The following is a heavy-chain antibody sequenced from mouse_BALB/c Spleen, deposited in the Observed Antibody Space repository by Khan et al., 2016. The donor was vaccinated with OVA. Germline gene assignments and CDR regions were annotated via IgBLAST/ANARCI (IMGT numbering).Heavy chain of an antibody. Sequence: QVQLKEPGPGLLQPSQSLSITCTVSGFSLTTYGVHWVRQSPGKGLEWLGLIWSAGNTDYNAAFISRLSISKDNSKSQVFFKMNSLQADDTAIYYCARNSYMYDFTYWGQGTLVTVSA. V-gene: IGHV2-4-1*01. CDR3: ARNSYMYDFTY. J-gene: IGHJ3*01. CDR2: IWSAGNT. CDR1: GFSLTTYG. D-gene: IGHD2-14*01.